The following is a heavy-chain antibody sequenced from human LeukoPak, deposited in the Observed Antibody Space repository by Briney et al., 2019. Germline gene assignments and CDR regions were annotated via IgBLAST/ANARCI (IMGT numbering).Heavy chain of an antibody. D-gene: IGHD4-23*01. J-gene: IGHJ5*02. V-gene: IGHV3-23*01. CDR3: VLKHDNYYGGRWFDP. Sequence: GGSLRLSCAASVFTFINYGMTWVRPAPGQGLEWVAGISASGGTTYYADSVKGRFTSSRDNSKNTLYLQMNSLRAEDTAVYYCVLKHDNYYGGRWFDPWGQGTLGTVSS. CDR1: VFTFINYG. CDR2: ISASGGTT.